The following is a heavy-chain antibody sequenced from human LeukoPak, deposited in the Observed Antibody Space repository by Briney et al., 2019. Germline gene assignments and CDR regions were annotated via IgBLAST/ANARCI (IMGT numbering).Heavy chain of an antibody. CDR3: ARDMEKGYSGYETNYYYGMDV. CDR1: GYTFTGYY. V-gene: IGHV1-2*02. D-gene: IGHD5-12*01. Sequence: GASVKVSCKASGYTFTGYYMHWVRQAPGQGLEWMGWINPNSGRTNYAQKFQGRVTMTRDTSISTAYMELSRLRSDDTAVYYCARDMEKGYSGYETNYYYGMDVWGQGTTVTVSS. J-gene: IGHJ6*02. CDR2: INPNSGRT.